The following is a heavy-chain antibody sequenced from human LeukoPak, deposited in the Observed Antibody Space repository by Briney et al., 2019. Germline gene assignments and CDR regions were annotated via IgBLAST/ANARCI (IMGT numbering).Heavy chain of an antibody. J-gene: IGHJ6*03. CDR3: ARDRSGYDWSYYYYYMDV. CDR2: IYTSGST. V-gene: IGHV4-61*09. Sequence: PSQTLSLTCTVSGGSISSGSYYWSWIRQPAGKGLEWIGHIYTSGSTNFNPSPKSRVTMSLDTSKNQFSLKLSSVTAADTAVYYCARDRSGYDWSYYYYYMDVWGKGTTVTVSS. CDR1: GGSISSGSYY. D-gene: IGHD5-12*01.